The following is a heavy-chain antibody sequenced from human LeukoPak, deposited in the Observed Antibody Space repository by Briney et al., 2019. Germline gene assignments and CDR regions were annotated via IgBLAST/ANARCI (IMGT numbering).Heavy chain of an antibody. V-gene: IGHV6-1*01. J-gene: IGHJ4*02. CDR1: GDSVSSNSAA. D-gene: IGHD6-13*01. CDR2: TYYRSKWYH. CDR3: ARDTGWGSSWLDY. Sequence: SQTLSLTCAISGDSVSSNSAAWNWIRQSPSRGLEWLGRTYYRSKWYHDDAVSVKSRITINPDTSKNQFSLQLNPMTPEATAVYYCARDTGWGSSWLDYWGQGTLVTVSS.